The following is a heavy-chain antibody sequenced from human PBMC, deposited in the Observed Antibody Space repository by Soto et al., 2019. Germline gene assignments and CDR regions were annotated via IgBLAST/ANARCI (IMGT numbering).Heavy chain of an antibody. J-gene: IGHJ5*02. Sequence: QVQLQESGPGLVKPSQTLSLTCAVSGGTIRSGGYYWSWIRQHPGKGLEWIGYIYYSGSTYYNPSLKSRVTISVDTSKNQFSLKLSSVTAADTAVYYCAGRASFMVRRVIYNWFDPWGQGTLVTVSS. V-gene: IGHV4-31*11. D-gene: IGHD3-10*01. CDR1: GGTIRSGGYY. CDR3: AGRASFMVRRVIYNWFDP. CDR2: IYYSGST.